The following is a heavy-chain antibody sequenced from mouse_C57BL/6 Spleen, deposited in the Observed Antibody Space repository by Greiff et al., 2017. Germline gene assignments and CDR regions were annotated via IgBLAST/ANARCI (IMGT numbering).Heavy chain of an antibody. J-gene: IGHJ3*01. Sequence: QVQLQQPGAELVKPGASVKLSCKASGYTFTSYWMHWVQQRPGPGLEWIGMIRPNSGSTNYNEKFKGKARRTVDKASSTAYMQLSSLTSEDSAVYFCARVRYGSSPAWFAYWGQGTLVTVSA. CDR2: IRPNSGST. V-gene: IGHV1-64*01. CDR3: ARVRYGSSPAWFAY. CDR1: GYTFTSYW. D-gene: IGHD1-1*01.